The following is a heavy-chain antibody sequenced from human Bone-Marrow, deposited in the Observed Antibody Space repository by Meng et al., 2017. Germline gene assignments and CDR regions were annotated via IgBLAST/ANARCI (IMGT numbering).Heavy chain of an antibody. V-gene: IGHV4-34*01. Sequence: VQLQQWGAGLVKPSETLSLICAVYGRSFSGYYWSWIRQPPGKGLEWIGEINHSGSTNYNPSLKSRVTISVDTSKNQFSLKLSSVTAADTAVYYCARGSWLQLWLQDYWGQGTLVTVSS. CDR3: ARGSWLQLWLQDY. CDR1: GRSFSGYY. CDR2: INHSGST. J-gene: IGHJ4*02. D-gene: IGHD5-18*01.